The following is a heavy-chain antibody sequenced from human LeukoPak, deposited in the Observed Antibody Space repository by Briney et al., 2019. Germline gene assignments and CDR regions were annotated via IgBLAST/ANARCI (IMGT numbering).Heavy chain of an antibody. CDR3: AKVSAQLVLVFDY. J-gene: IGHJ4*02. V-gene: IGHV3-23*01. Sequence: GGSLRLSCGASGFTFSSYAMSWVRQAPRKGLEWVSANSGGGGSTYYADSVKGRFTISRDNSKNTLYLQMNSLRAEDTAVYYCAKVSAQLVLVFDYWGQGTLVTVSS. D-gene: IGHD6-6*01. CDR2: NSGGGGST. CDR1: GFTFSSYA.